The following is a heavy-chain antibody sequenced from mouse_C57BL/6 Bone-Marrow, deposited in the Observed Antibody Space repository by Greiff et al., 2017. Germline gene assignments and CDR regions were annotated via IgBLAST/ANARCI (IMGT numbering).Heavy chain of an antibody. V-gene: IGHV1-53*01. CDR1: GYTFTSYW. CDR2: INPSNGGT. Sequence: VQLQQSGTELVKPGASVKLSCKASGYTFTSYWMHWVKQRPGQGLEWIGNINPSNGGTNYNEKFKSKATLTVDKSSSTAYMQLSSLTSEGSAVYDCAREGGYYDPYYFDYWGQGTTLTVSS. J-gene: IGHJ2*01. D-gene: IGHD1-1*02. CDR3: AREGGYYDPYYFDY.